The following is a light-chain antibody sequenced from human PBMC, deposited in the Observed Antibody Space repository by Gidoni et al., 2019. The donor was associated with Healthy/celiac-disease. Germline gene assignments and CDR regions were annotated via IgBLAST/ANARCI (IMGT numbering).Light chain of an antibody. V-gene: IGKV3-11*01. J-gene: IGKJ4*01. CDR1: QSVSSY. CDR2: DAS. Sequence: ELVLTQSPATLSLSPGERATLSCRASQSVSSYLAWYQQKPGQAPRLLIYDASNRATGIPARFSGSGSGTDFTLTISSLETEDFAVYYCQQRSNWPTFGGGTKVEIK. CDR3: QQRSNWPT.